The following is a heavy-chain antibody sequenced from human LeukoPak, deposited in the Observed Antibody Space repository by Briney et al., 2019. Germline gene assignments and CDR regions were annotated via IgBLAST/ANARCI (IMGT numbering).Heavy chain of an antibody. CDR1: GFSFSAYS. V-gene: IGHV3-73*01. Sequence: GGSLRLSCAASGFSFSAYSMNWVRQASGKGLEWVGRIRSKANSYATAYAASVKGRFTISRDDSKNTAYLQMNSLKTEDTAVYYCTRPNDYYGSGSGMTGDWFDPWGQGTLVTVSS. J-gene: IGHJ5*02. CDR2: IRSKANSYAT. D-gene: IGHD3-10*01. CDR3: TRPNDYYGSGSGMTGDWFDP.